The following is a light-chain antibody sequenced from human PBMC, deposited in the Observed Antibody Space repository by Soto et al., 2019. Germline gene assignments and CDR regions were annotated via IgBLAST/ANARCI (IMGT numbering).Light chain of an antibody. CDR2: WAS. V-gene: IGKV4-1*01. J-gene: IGKJ1*01. Sequence: DIVMTQSPDSLAVSLGERATINCKSSQSVLYSSNNKNYLAWYQQKPGQPPKLLIYWASTRESGVPDRFSGSGSGTDFTLTIGSLQAEDVAVYYCQQYYSTLTWTFGQGTKV. CDR3: QQYYSTLTWT. CDR1: QSVLYSSNNKNY.